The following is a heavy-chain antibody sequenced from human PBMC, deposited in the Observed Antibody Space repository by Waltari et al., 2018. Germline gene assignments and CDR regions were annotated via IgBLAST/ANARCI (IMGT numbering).Heavy chain of an antibody. D-gene: IGHD3-16*01. J-gene: IGHJ4*02. V-gene: IGHV1-3*01. Sequence: QVQLVQSGAEVKKPGASVKVSCKASGYTFTSYAMHWGRQAPGQRLEWMGWINAGNGNTKYSQKFQGRVTITRDTSASTAYMELSSLRSEDTAVYYCAREPLGAAFDYWGQGTLVTVSS. CDR1: GYTFTSYA. CDR3: AREPLGAAFDY. CDR2: INAGNGNT.